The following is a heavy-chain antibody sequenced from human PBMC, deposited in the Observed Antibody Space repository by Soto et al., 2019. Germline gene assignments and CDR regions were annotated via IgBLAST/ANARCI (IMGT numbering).Heavy chain of an antibody. Sequence: GGSLRLSCAASGFTFSSYAMSWVRQAPGKGLEWVSAISGSGGSTYYADSVKGRFTISRDNSKNTLYLQMNSLRAEDTAVYYCAKDSFGYDILTGYYSAGYCDYWGQGTLVTVSS. CDR2: ISGSGGST. CDR1: GFTFSSYA. J-gene: IGHJ4*02. CDR3: AKDSFGYDILTGYYSAGYCDY. V-gene: IGHV3-23*01. D-gene: IGHD3-9*01.